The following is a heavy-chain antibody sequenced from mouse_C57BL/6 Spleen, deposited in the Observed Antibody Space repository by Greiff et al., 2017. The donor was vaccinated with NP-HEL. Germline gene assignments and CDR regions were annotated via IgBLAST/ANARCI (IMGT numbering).Heavy chain of an antibody. V-gene: IGHV5-4*01. D-gene: IGHD1-1*01. J-gene: IGHJ2*01. CDR3: ARDDYGRNFDY. CDR2: ISDGGSYT. Sequence: EVQLVESGGGLVKPGGSLKLSCAASGFTFSSYAMSWVRQTPEKRLEWVATISDGGSYTYYPDNVKGRFTISRDNAKNNLYLQMSHLKSEDTAMYYCARDDYGRNFDYWGQGTTLTVSS. CDR1: GFTFSSYA.